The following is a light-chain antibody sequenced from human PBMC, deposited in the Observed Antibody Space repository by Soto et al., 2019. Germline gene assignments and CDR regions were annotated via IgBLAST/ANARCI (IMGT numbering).Light chain of an antibody. CDR1: QSVSSSY. CDR3: QQYNSYPWT. V-gene: IGKV3-20*01. Sequence: EIVLTQSPGTLSLSPGERATLSCRASQSVSSSYLAWYQQKPGQAPSLLIYATSSRATGIPDRFSGSGSGTEFTLTITSLQPDDFATYYCQQYNSYPWTFGQGTKVDIK. CDR2: ATS. J-gene: IGKJ1*01.